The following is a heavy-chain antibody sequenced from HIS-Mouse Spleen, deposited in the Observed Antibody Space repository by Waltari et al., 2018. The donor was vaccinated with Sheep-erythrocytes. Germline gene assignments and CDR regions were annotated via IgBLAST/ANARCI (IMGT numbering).Heavy chain of an antibody. D-gene: IGHD4-17*01. CDR2: ISSSSSYI. J-gene: IGHJ4*02. CDR1: GFTFSSYS. V-gene: IGHV3-21*01. CDR3: ARVAAVTTYYFDY. Sequence: EVQLVESGGGLVKPGGSLRLSCAASGFTFSSYSMNWVRQAPGKGVEGVQSISSSSSYIYYADSMKGRFTISRDNAKNSLYLQMNSLRAEDTAVYYCARVAAVTTYYFDYWGQGTLVTVSS.